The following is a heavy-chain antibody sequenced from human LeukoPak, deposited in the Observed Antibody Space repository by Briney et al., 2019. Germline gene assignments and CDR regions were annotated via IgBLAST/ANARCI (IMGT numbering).Heavy chain of an antibody. V-gene: IGHV3-21*01. CDR3: ARFGGDYYYYRVDV. CDR1: GFTFSSYS. D-gene: IGHD2-21*01. CDR2: ISSSSSYI. Sequence: GGSLRLSCAASGFTFSSYSMNWVRQAPGKGLEWVSSISSSSSYIYYADSVKGRFTISRDNAKDSLYLQMNSLRAEDTAVYYCARFGGDYYYYRVDVWGKGTTVTVSS. J-gene: IGHJ6*04.